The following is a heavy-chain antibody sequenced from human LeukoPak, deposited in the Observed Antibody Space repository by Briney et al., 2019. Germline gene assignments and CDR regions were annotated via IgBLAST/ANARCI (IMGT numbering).Heavy chain of an antibody. CDR3: AKADGEMVRGVIISYNWFDP. CDR2: IRYDGSNK. J-gene: IGHJ5*02. CDR1: GFTFSSYG. Sequence: GGSLRLSCAASGFTFSSYGMHWVRQAPGKGLEWVAFIRYDGSNKYYADSVKGRFTISRDNSKNTLYLQMNSLRDEDTAVYYCAKADGEMVRGVIISYNWFDPWGQGTLVTVSS. V-gene: IGHV3-30*02. D-gene: IGHD3-10*01.